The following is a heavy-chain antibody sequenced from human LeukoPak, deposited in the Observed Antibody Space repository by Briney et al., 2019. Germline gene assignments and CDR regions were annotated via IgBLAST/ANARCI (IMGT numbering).Heavy chain of an antibody. CDR3: ARDMGKLAGTYFDF. CDR2: IYHSGLS. CDR1: GGSISSRNW. Sequence: PSGTLSLTCDVSGGSISSRNWWSWVRQSPGKGLEWVGEIYHSGLSNYNPSLNSRVTISVDKSKNQFSLNLTSVTAADTAVYYCARDMGKLAGTYFDFWGQGTLVTVSS. J-gene: IGHJ4*02. D-gene: IGHD6-13*01. V-gene: IGHV4-4*02.